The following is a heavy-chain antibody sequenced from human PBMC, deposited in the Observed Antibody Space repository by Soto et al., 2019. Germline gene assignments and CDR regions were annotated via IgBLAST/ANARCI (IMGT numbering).Heavy chain of an antibody. CDR3: ARGKPYGGHLDY. D-gene: IGHD4-17*01. CDR1: GGSISSGGYS. CDR2: IYHSGST. J-gene: IGHJ4*02. V-gene: IGHV4-30-2*01. Sequence: PSETLSLTCAVSGGSISSGGYSWSWIRQPPGKGLEWIGYIYHSGSTYYNPSLKSRVTISVDRSKNQFSLKLSSVTAADTAVYYCARGKPYGGHLDYWGQGNLVTVSS.